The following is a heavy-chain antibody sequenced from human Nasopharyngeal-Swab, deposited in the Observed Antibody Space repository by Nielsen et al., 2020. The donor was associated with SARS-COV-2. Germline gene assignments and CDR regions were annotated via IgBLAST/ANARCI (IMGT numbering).Heavy chain of an antibody. J-gene: IGHJ4*02. V-gene: IGHV3-21*01. CDR1: GFSFSTTS. D-gene: IGHD3-22*01. Sequence: GGSLRLSCAASGFSFSTTSMTWVRQAPGKGLEWVSSISSAGSDLNYADSVKGRFTISRDNAENSLFLQMSSLRAEDTAVYYCARARFYYDSSALDFWGQGTLVTVSS. CDR2: ISSAGSDL. CDR3: ARARFYYDSSALDF.